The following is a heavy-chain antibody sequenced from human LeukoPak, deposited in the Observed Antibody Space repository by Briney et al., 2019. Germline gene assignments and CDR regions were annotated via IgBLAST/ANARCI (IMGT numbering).Heavy chain of an antibody. V-gene: IGHV3-9*01. J-gene: IGHJ4*02. CDR3: AKCSASTSAYYCASFDY. CDR2: ISWNSGSI. D-gene: IGHD3-22*01. Sequence: PGGSLRLSCTASGLTFDDYAMHWVRQAPGKGLEWVSGISWNSGSIGYADSVKGRFTISRDNAKNSLYLQMTSLRAEDTALFYCAKCSASTSAYYCASFDYWGQGTLVTVSS. CDR1: GLTFDDYA.